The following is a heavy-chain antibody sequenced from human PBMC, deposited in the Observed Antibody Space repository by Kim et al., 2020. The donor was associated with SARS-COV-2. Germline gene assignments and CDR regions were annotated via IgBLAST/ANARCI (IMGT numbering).Heavy chain of an antibody. CDR3: ARAKQYYGMDV. CDR2: ISYDGSNK. CDR1: GFTFSSYA. V-gene: IGHV3-30*04. J-gene: IGHJ6*02. Sequence: GGSLRLSCAASGFTFSSYAMHWVRQAPGKGLEWVAVISYDGSNKYYADSVKGRFTISRDNSKNTLYLQMNSLRAEDTAVYYCARAKQYYGMDVWGQGATVPVSS.